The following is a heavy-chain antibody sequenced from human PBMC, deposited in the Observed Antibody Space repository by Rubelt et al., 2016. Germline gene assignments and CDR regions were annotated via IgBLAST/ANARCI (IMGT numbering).Heavy chain of an antibody. CDR3: AREQQLVGGWFDP. Sequence: QVQLVQSGAEVKKPGASVKVSCKASGYTFTSYGISWVRQAPGQGLEWMGWISAYNGNTNYAQKFQGRVTITADESTSTAYMELSSLRSEDTAVYYWAREQQLVGGWFDPWGQGTLVTVSS. CDR2: ISAYNGNT. D-gene: IGHD6-13*01. J-gene: IGHJ5*02. V-gene: IGHV1-18*01. CDR1: GYTFTSYG.